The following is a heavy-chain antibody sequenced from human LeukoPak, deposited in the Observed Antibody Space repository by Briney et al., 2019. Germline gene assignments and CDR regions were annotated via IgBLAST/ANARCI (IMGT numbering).Heavy chain of an antibody. J-gene: IGHJ5*01. Sequence: ASVKVSCKASGGTFSSYAISWVRQAPGQGLEWMGGIIPIFGTANYAQKFQGRVTITTDESTSTAYMELRSLRSDDTAVYYCARMDWNSARGWFDYWGQGTLVTVSS. D-gene: IGHD1-7*01. CDR2: IIPIFGTA. CDR3: ARMDWNSARGWFDY. CDR1: GGTFSSYA. V-gene: IGHV1-69*05.